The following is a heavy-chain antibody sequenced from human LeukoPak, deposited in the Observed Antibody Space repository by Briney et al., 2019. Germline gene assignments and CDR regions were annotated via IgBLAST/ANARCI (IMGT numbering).Heavy chain of an antibody. CDR1: GYSISSDYY. CDR3: ARYDVWGTYRAFDY. V-gene: IGHV4-38-2*02. J-gene: IGHJ4*02. CDR2: IYHSGST. D-gene: IGHD3-16*02. Sequence: EPSETLSLTCTVSGYSISSDYYWGWIRQPSGRGLEWIGTIYHSGSTYYNPSLKSRVTTSVDTSKNQFSLKLSSVTAADTAVYYCARYDVWGTYRAFDYWGQGTLVTVSS.